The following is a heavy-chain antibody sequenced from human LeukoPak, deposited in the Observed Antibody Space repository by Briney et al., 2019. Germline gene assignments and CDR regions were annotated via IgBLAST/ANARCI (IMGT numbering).Heavy chain of an antibody. Sequence: PGGSLRLSCAGSGFTFSSYAMSWVRQAPGKGLEWVSAISGSGGSTYYADSVKGRFTISRDNSKNTLYLQMNSLRAEDTAVYYCAKDLSVYDYVWGSYRYEYYFDYWGQGTLVTVFS. CDR3: AKDLSVYDYVWGSYRYEYYFDY. CDR1: GFTFSSYA. J-gene: IGHJ4*02. V-gene: IGHV3-23*01. D-gene: IGHD3-16*02. CDR2: ISGSGGST.